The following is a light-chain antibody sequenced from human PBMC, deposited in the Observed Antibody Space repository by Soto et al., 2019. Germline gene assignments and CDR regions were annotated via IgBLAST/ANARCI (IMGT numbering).Light chain of an antibody. CDR3: SSYTSSNTLI. J-gene: IGLJ1*01. V-gene: IGLV2-14*03. CDR2: EVS. CDR1: SSDVGAYNY. Sequence: QSVLTQPASVSGSPGQSITISCTGTSSDVGAYNYVSWYQQHPGKAPKLIIYEVSDRPSGVSNRFSGSKSGNTASLTISGLQAEDEADYYCSSYTSSNTLIFGTGTKVTVL.